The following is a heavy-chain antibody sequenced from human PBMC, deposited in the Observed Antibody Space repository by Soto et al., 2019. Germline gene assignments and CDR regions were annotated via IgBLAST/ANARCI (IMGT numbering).Heavy chain of an antibody. CDR2: ISAYNGKT. CDR3: ARDIVVVPAVGDYYYYYGMDV. CDR1: GYTFTSYG. Sequence: ASVKVSCKASGYTFTSYGISWVRQAPGQGLEWMGWISAYNGKTNYAQKIQGKVTMTTDKSTSTAYMELRSLRSDDTAVYYCARDIVVVPAVGDYYYYYGMDVWGQGTTVTVSS. V-gene: IGHV1-18*01. D-gene: IGHD2-2*01. J-gene: IGHJ6*02.